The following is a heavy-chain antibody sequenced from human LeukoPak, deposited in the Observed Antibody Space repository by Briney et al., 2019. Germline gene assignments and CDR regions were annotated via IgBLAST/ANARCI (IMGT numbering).Heavy chain of an antibody. CDR2: ISDNGGNT. CDR3: AKDLSGSYYDGYDY. J-gene: IGHJ4*02. D-gene: IGHD1-26*01. Sequence: GSLRLSCAASGFTFSIYGMGWVRQAPGKGLEWVSSISDNGGNTYYADSAKGRFTISRDNSKNTLYLQMNSLRAEDTAVYYCAKDLSGSYYDGYDYWGQGTLVTVSS. CDR1: GFTFSIYG. V-gene: IGHV3-23*01.